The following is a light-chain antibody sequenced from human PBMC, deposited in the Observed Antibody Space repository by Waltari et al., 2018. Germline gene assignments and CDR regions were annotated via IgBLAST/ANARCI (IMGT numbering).Light chain of an antibody. J-gene: IGLJ3*02. Sequence: QSVLTQPPSASGTPGQRVPISCSGSQSNVGDNVVNLYHQVPGTAPKLVIYRNDQRPSGVPDRFTASKSGTSASLAISGLQSEDEGDYYCATWDDSPTGRWVFGGGTRVTVL. CDR1: QSNVGDNV. CDR3: ATWDDSPTGRWV. V-gene: IGLV1-44*01. CDR2: RND.